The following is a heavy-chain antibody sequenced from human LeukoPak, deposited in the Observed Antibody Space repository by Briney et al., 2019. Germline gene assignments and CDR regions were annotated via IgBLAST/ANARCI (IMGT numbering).Heavy chain of an antibody. CDR3: ARYYFGSGSPNLFDP. Sequence: SETLSLTCTVSGGSVSSGSYYWSWIRQPPGKGLEWIGYIDDSGSSNCNPSLKSRVTILVDTSKNQFSLKLSSVTAADAAVYYCARYYFGSGSPNLFDPWGQGTLVTVSS. CDR1: GGSVSSGSYY. J-gene: IGHJ5*02. CDR2: IDDSGSS. D-gene: IGHD3-10*01. V-gene: IGHV4-61*01.